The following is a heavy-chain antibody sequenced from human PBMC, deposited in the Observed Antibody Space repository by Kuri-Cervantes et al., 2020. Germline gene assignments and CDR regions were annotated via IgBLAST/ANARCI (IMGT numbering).Heavy chain of an antibody. V-gene: IGHV3-23*01. Sequence: GGSLRLSCAASGFTFRSYGMSWVRQAPGKGLEWVSATSGGGHSTYYADSVKGRFTISRDNSKNTLYLRMNSLRLEDTAVYYCAKDLENCSSTSCYVNAFDIWGQGTMVTVSS. D-gene: IGHD2-2*01. J-gene: IGHJ3*02. CDR3: AKDLENCSSTSCYVNAFDI. CDR2: TSGGGHST. CDR1: GFTFRSYG.